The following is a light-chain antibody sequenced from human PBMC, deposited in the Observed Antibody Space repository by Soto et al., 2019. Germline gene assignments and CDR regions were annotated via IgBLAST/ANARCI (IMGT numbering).Light chain of an antibody. CDR2: DAS. CDR1: QSVSSSY. J-gene: IGKJ2*02. V-gene: IGKV3-20*01. CDR3: QQYGRSPRT. Sequence: EIVLTQSPGTLSLSPGERATLSCRASQSVSSSYLAWYQQKPGQAPRLLMSDASTRATGIPDRFTGSGSGTDFALTINRLVPEDFAVYYCQQYGRSPRTFGQGTKLEIK.